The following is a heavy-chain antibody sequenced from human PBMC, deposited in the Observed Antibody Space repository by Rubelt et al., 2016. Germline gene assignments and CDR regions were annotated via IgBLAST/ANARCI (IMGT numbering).Heavy chain of an antibody. D-gene: IGHD2-2*01. CDR2: INPNSGGT. Sequence: TFTDYYIQWVRQAPGQGLEWMGRINPNSGGTNYAQKFQGRVTMTRDTSITTAYMELSGLGPEDTAVYYCARVPSFTSRGDSWGQGTLVTVSS. V-gene: IGHV1-2*06. J-gene: IGHJ4*02. CDR3: ARVPSFTSRGDS. CDR1: TFTDYY.